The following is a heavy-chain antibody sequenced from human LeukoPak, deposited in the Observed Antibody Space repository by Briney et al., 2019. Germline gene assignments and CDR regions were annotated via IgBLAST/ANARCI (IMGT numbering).Heavy chain of an antibody. CDR1: GYTFTSYG. CDR3: ARDSKRDDYVWGSYRQFDY. D-gene: IGHD3-16*02. J-gene: IGHJ4*02. V-gene: IGHV1-18*01. Sequence: ASVKVSCKASGYTFTSYGISWVRRAPGQGLEWMGWISAYNGNTNYAQKLQGRVTMTTDTSTSTAYMELRSLRSDDTAVYYCARDSKRDDYVWGSYRQFDYWGQGTLVTVSS. CDR2: ISAYNGNT.